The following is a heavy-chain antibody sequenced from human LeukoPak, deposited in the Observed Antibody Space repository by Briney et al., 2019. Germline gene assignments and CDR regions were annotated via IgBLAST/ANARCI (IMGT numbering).Heavy chain of an antibody. V-gene: IGHV3-48*03. D-gene: IGHD5-12*01. J-gene: IGHJ4*02. CDR1: GFTFSSYE. CDR2: VSGSGSII. Sequence: GGSLRLSCSVSGFTFSSYEMNWVRQAPGKGLEWVSYVSGSGSIIYYADSVKGRFTISRDNSKNTLYLQMNSLRAEDTAVYYCARGPSGYHNTGGQGTLVTVSS. CDR3: ARGPSGYHNT.